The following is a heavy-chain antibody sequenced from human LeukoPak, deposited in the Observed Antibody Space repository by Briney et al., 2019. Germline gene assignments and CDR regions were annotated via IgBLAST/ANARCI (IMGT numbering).Heavy chain of an antibody. CDR2: IKSKTDGGTT. J-gene: IGHJ4*02. Sequence: PGVSLRLSCAASGFTFSNAWMSWVRQAPGKGLEWVGRIKSKTDGGTTDYAAPVKGRFTISRDDSKNTLYLQMNSLKTEDTAVYYCTTKRLRSPFDYWGQGTLVTVSS. CDR3: TTKRLRSPFDY. V-gene: IGHV3-15*01. D-gene: IGHD4-17*01. CDR1: GFTFSNAW.